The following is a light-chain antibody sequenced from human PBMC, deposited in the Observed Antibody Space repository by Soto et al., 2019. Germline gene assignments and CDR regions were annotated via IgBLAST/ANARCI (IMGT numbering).Light chain of an antibody. CDR1: QSVSSSY. J-gene: IGKJ1*01. CDR2: WAS. V-gene: IGKV4-1*01. Sequence: EIVLTQSPGTLSLSPGERATLSCRASQSVSSSYLAWYQQKPGQPPKLLIYWASTRESGVPDRFSGSGSGTDFTLTISSLQAEDVAVYYCQQYYSTPRWTFGQGTKVEIK. CDR3: QQYYSTPRWT.